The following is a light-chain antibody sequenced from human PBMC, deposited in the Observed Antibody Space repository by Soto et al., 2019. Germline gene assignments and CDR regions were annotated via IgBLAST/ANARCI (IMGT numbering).Light chain of an antibody. CDR2: DVN. J-gene: IGLJ2*01. Sequence: QSALTQPRSVSGSPGQSVAISCTGSSADVGRYSYVSWYQQLPGKAPKLLIRDVNKRPSGVPDRFSGSKSGSTASLTISGLQAEDEADYYCCSYAGSYTLIFGGGTKLTVL. CDR1: SADVGRYSY. CDR3: CSYAGSYTLI. V-gene: IGLV2-11*01.